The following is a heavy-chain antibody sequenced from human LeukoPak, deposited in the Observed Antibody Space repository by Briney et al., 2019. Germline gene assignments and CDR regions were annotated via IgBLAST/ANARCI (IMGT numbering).Heavy chain of an antibody. J-gene: IGHJ5*02. D-gene: IGHD2-2*01. Sequence: GASVKVSCKASGYTFTGYYMHWVRQAPGQGLEWMGWISAYNGNTNYAQKLQGRVTMTTDTSTSTAYMELRSLRSDDTAVYYCARDREKVPAALRAWGQGTLVTVSS. CDR2: ISAYNGNT. CDR3: ARDREKVPAALRA. V-gene: IGHV1-18*04. CDR1: GYTFTGYY.